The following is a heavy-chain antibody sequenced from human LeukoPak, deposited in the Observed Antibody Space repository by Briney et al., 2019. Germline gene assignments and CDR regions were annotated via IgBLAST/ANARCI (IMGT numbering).Heavy chain of an antibody. Sequence: AAVKVSCKSSGYTFTSYAMHWVRQAPGQRLEWMGWINAGNGYTKYSQEFQGRVTITRDTSASTAYMELSSLRSEDMAVYYCARVVKYSRGSLTDLLPYYFDYWGQGTLVTVSS. V-gene: IGHV1-3*03. J-gene: IGHJ4*02. CDR3: ARVVKYSRGSLTDLLPYYFDY. CDR2: INAGNGYT. D-gene: IGHD6-19*01. CDR1: GYTFTSYA.